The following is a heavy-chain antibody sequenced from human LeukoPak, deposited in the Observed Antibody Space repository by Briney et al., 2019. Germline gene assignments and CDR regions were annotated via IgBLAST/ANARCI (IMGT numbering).Heavy chain of an antibody. CDR2: ISAYNGDT. D-gene: IGHD3-10*01. CDR1: GYTFTDFG. J-gene: IGHJ6*02. V-gene: IGHV1-18*01. CDR3: ARNMVRAGYYYYGMDV. Sequence: ASVKVSCKASGYTFTDFGISWVRQAPGQGLEWMGWISAYNGDTNYAQKLQGRVTMTTDTSTSTAYMELRSLRSDDTAVYYCARNMVRAGYYYYGMDVWGQGTTVTVSS.